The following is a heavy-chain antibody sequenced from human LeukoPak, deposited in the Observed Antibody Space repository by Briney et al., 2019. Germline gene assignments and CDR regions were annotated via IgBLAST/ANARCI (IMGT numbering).Heavy chain of an antibody. Sequence: ASVKVSCKASGYTFTGYYIHWVRQAPGQGLEWMGWINSDTGATNYAQKFQGTVTVTRDTSISTAYMDLSRLRSDDTAVYYCARLSWAPGRLDFDYWGQGTLVTVSS. CDR3: ARLSWAPGRLDFDY. J-gene: IGHJ4*02. CDR1: GYTFTGYY. V-gene: IGHV1-2*02. D-gene: IGHD3-9*01. CDR2: INSDTGAT.